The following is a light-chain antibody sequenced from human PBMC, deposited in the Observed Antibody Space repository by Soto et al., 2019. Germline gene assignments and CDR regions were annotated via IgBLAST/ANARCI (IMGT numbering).Light chain of an antibody. J-gene: IGLJ3*02. CDR3: CSYAGSYIWV. Sequence: QSALTQPRSVSGSPGQSVTISCTGTSSDVGGYNYVSWYQHHPAKAPKFIIYYVTERPAGVPSRFSGSKSGNTASLTISGLQAEDEGDYYCCSYAGSYIWVFGGGTKVTVL. CDR2: YVT. CDR1: SSDVGGYNY. V-gene: IGLV2-11*01.